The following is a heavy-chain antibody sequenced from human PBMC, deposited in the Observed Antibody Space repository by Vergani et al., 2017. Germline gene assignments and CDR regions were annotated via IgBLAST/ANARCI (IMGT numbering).Heavy chain of an antibody. V-gene: IGHV3-9*02. J-gene: IGHJ5*02. Sequence: EVQLEESGGGWFLLGSSLKLSVVAPEFTSAGYAIHWFRQAPGKGLEWVSVISWNSNSIGYADSVKGRFTISRDNAKNSLYLQMNSLRAEDTALYYCAKDLGTSSGGGWFDPWGQGTLVTVSS. CDR1: EFTSAGYA. CDR2: ISWNSNSI. D-gene: IGHD6-6*01. CDR3: AKDLGTSSGGGWFDP.